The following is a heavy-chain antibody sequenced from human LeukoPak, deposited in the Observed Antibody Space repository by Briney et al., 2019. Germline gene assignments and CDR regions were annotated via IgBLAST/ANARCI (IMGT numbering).Heavy chain of an antibody. D-gene: IGHD6-13*01. J-gene: IGHJ3*02. CDR3: AREGSIAAAGTSAFDI. CDR1: GYTFTGFY. V-gene: IGHV1-2*02. Sequence: ASVKVSCKASGYTFTGFYMHWVRQAPGQGLEWMGWINPNSGNTGYAQKFQGRVTMTRDMSTSTVYMELSSLRSEDTAVYYCAREGSIAAAGTSAFDIWGQGTMVTVSS. CDR2: INPNSGNT.